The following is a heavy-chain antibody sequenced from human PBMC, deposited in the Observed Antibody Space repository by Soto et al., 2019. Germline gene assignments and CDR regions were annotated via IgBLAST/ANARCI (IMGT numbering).Heavy chain of an antibody. J-gene: IGHJ5*02. Sequence: PSETLSLTCSVSGDSVSSGDYYWSWIRQPPGKGLEWIGHVYFSGSTNYIPSLKSRLTMSVDTAKNQFSLKLNSLTAADTAVYYCARIPVDTYMIYWSDPWGQGTQVTVS. D-gene: IGHD3-16*01. CDR3: ARIPVDTYMIYWSDP. CDR2: VYFSGST. CDR1: GDSVSSGDYY. V-gene: IGHV4-61*08.